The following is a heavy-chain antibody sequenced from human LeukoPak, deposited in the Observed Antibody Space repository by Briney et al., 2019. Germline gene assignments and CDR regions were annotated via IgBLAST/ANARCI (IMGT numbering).Heavy chain of an antibody. Sequence: GGSLRLSCAASGFTFRSYWMHWVRQAPGKGLLWVSRINSDGSTTSYADPVKGRFTISRDNAKNTLYLQMDSLRAEDTAVYYCVRDAYNILTAPYFDYWGQGTLVTVTS. CDR2: INSDGSTT. CDR3: VRDAYNILTAPYFDY. CDR1: GFTFRSYW. V-gene: IGHV3-74*01. D-gene: IGHD3-9*01. J-gene: IGHJ4*02.